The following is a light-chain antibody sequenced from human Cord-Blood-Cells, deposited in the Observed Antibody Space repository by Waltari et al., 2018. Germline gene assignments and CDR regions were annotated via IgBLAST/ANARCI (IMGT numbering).Light chain of an antibody. J-gene: IGLJ2*01. V-gene: IGLV3-1*01. CDR1: KLGDKY. CDR3: QAWDSSTAI. Sequence: SYELTQPPSVSVSPGQTASITCSGDKLGDKYACWYQQKPGQPPVLVIYQDSKRPSGIPERVSGSNSGNTATLTISGTQAMDEADYYCQAWDSSTAIFGGGTKLTVL. CDR2: QDS.